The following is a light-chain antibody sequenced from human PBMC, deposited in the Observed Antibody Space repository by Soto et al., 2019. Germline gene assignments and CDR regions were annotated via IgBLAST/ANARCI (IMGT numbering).Light chain of an antibody. CDR3: QQYNNWPPWT. J-gene: IGKJ1*01. CDR2: DAS. Sequence: EIVLTQSPATLSLSPGERATLSCRASQSVSSYLAWYQQKAGQAPRLLIYDASNRATGIPARFSGSGSGTEFTLTISSLQSEDFAVYYCQQYNNWPPWTFGQGTKVDIK. V-gene: IGKV3-11*01. CDR1: QSVSSY.